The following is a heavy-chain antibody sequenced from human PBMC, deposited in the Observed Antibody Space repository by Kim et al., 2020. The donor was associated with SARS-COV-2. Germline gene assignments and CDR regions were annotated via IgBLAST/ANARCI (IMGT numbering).Heavy chain of an antibody. D-gene: IGHD3-16*02. CDR1: GDSLSSDY. Sequence: SETLSLICTVSGDSLSSDYWSWNRQPAGKGLEWIGRIYTSGRTNYNPSLQGRVTMSVDMSKNQFSLKLSSVTAADTAVYYCASALGHWGQGTLVTVSS. CDR2: IYTSGRT. V-gene: IGHV4-4*07. CDR3: ASALGH. J-gene: IGHJ4*02.